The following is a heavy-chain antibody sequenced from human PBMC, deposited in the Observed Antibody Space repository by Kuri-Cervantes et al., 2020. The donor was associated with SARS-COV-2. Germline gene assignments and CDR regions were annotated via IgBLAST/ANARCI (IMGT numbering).Heavy chain of an antibody. V-gene: IGHV4-59*08. Sequence: SETLSLTCTVAGGSISSYYWSWSRQPPGKGLEWIGYIYYSGSTNYNPSLKSRVTISVDTSKNQFSLKLSSVTAADTAVYYCARLSLGYCSGGSCYAGFDPWGQGTLVTVSS. CDR3: ARLSLGYCSGGSCYAGFDP. D-gene: IGHD2-15*01. CDR1: GGSISSYY. J-gene: IGHJ5*02. CDR2: IYYSGST.